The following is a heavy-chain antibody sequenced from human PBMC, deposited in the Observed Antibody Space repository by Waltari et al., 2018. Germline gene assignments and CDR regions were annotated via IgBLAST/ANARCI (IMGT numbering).Heavy chain of an antibody. CDR2: TRYDGSNK. D-gene: IGHD2-15*01. CDR3: ARAGSVCSGGSCYGDY. Sequence: QVQLVESGGGVVQPGRSLRLSCAVSGFSFSNYGMHWVRQAPGKGREWGVVTRYDGSNKFYADPVKGRFTLSRDNSKNTVYLQMNSLRAEDTALYYCARAGSVCSGGSCYGDYWGQGTQVTVSS. V-gene: IGHV3-33*08. CDR1: GFSFSNYG. J-gene: IGHJ4*02.